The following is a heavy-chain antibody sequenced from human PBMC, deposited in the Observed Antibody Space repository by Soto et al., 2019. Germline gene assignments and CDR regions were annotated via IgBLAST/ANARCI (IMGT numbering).Heavy chain of an antibody. CDR3: AREYSSSWLGYYYYGMDV. CDR2: ISAYNGNT. CDR1: GYTFTRYG. Sequence: ASVKVSCKASGYTFTRYGISWVRQAPGQGLEWMGWISAYNGNTNYAQKLQGRVTMTTDTSTSTAYMELRSLRSDDTAVYYCAREYSSSWLGYYYYGMDVWGQGTTVTVSS. J-gene: IGHJ6*02. D-gene: IGHD6-13*01. V-gene: IGHV1-18*01.